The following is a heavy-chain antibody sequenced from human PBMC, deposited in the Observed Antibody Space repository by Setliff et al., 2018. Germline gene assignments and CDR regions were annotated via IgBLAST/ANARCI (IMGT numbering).Heavy chain of an antibody. CDR1: GGSFSGYY. CDR3: ASSRGQLRYSYGPNWFDP. J-gene: IGHJ5*02. Sequence: SETLSLTCAVYGGSFSGYYWGWIRQPPGKGLEWIGSIHHSGSTYYNPSLKSRVTISVDTSKNQFSLKLSSVTAADTAVYYCASSRGQLRYSYGPNWFDPWGQGTLVTVSS. D-gene: IGHD5-18*01. CDR2: IHHSGST. V-gene: IGHV4-38-2*01.